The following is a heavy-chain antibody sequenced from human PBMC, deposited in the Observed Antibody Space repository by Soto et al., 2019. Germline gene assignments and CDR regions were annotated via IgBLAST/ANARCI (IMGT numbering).Heavy chain of an antibody. CDR3: ARPESTSDIDY. D-gene: IGHD2-15*01. Sequence: PGESLKISCKGSGYSFTNYWIGWVRQMPGKVLEWMGIIYPVDSDTRYSPFFQGLVTISADKSISTSYLQWSSLYASDTAMYYCARPESTSDIDYWGQGTLVTVSS. V-gene: IGHV5-51*01. J-gene: IGHJ4*02. CDR1: GYSFTNYW. CDR2: IYPVDSDT.